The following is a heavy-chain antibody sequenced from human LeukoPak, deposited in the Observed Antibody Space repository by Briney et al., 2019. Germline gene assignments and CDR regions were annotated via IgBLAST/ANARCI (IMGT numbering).Heavy chain of an antibody. J-gene: IGHJ4*02. D-gene: IGHD3-10*01. CDR3: AKATRGVFIGFDY. V-gene: IGHV3-23*01. CDR2: ISGSGGNT. CDR1: GFTFSTYS. Sequence: PGGSLRLSCAASGFTFSTYSLSWVRQAPGKGLEWVSAISGSGGNTDYADSVKGRFTISRDNSKNTLYLQMNSLRAEDTAVYHCAKATRGVFIGFDYWGQGTLVTVSS.